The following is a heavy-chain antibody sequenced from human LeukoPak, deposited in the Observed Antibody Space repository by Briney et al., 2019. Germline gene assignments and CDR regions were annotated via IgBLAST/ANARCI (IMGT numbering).Heavy chain of an antibody. V-gene: IGHV3-23*01. Sequence: GSLRLSCEVSEFPFSIYAMAWVRQAPGQGLEWVSAIDASGSDTHYTDSVKGRFTISRDNSKNTVYLQMNSLRVEDTAVYYCADYRKPQGLDYWGQGTLVTVSS. J-gene: IGHJ4*02. D-gene: IGHD1-14*01. CDR1: EFPFSIYA. CDR2: IDASGSDT. CDR3: ADYRKPQGLDY.